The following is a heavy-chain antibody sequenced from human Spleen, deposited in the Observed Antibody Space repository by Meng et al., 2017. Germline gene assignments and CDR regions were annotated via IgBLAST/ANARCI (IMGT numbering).Heavy chain of an antibody. CDR2: LNSDGSST. D-gene: IGHD2-15*01. V-gene: IGHV3-74*01. CDR3: ARDAGVVAGTGFYYYNYGMDV. J-gene: IGHJ6*02. Sequence: GESLKISCAASGFTFSSYWMHWVRQAPGKGLVWVSRLNSDGSSTSYADYVKGRFTISRDNAKNTLYLHMNSLRAEDTAVYYCARDAGVVAGTGFYYYNYGMDVWGQGTTVTVSS. CDR1: GFTFSSYW.